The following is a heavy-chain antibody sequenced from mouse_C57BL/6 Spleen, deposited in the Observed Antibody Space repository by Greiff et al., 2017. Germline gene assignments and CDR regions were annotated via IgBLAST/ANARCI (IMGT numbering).Heavy chain of an antibody. D-gene: IGHD1-1*01. CDR3: ARKYYGSSYHFDY. J-gene: IGHJ2*01. CDR1: GYTFTSYW. CDR2: IDPNSGGT. V-gene: IGHV1-72*01. Sequence: QVQLQQPGAELVKPGASVKLSCKASGYTFTSYWMHWVKQRPGRGLEWIGRIDPNSGGTKYNEKFKSKATLTVDKPSSTAYMQLSSLTSEDSAVYYCARKYYGSSYHFDYWGQGTTLTAAS.